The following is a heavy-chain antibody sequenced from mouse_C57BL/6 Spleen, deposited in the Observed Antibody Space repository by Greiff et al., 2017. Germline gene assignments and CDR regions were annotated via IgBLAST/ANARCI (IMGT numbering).Heavy chain of an antibody. CDR3: ARWAITTVVAKDYAMDY. D-gene: IGHD1-1*01. CDR2: IDPSDSYT. CDR1: GYTFTSYW. J-gene: IGHJ4*01. Sequence: VQLQQPGAELVMPGASVKLSCKASGYTFTSYWMHWVKQRPGQGLEWIGEIDPSDSYTNYNQKFKGKSTLTVDKSSSTAYMQLSSLTSEDSAVYYCARWAITTVVAKDYAMDYWGQGTSVTVSS. V-gene: IGHV1-69*01.